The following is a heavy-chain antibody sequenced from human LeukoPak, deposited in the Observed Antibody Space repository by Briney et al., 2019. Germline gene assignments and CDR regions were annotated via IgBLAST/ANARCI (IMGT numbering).Heavy chain of an antibody. D-gene: IGHD3-3*01. CDR2: ISYDGSNK. V-gene: IGHV3-30-3*01. J-gene: IGHJ4*02. CDR3: ARVQNGFLEWWYSFDY. CDR1: GFTFSSYA. Sequence: PGRSLRLSCAASGFTFSSYAMHWVRQAPGKGLEWVAVISYDGSNKYYADSVKGRFTISRDNSKNTLYLQMNSLRAEDTAVYYCARVQNGFLEWWYSFDYWGQGTLVTVSS.